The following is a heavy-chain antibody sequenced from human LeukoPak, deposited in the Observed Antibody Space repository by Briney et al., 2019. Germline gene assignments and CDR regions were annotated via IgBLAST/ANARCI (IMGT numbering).Heavy chain of an antibody. CDR1: GFTFSSYA. CDR3: ARDGALGYFDWLPMAGYFDY. V-gene: IGHV3-30*04. D-gene: IGHD3-9*01. CDR2: ISYDASNK. J-gene: IGHJ4*02. Sequence: GGSLRLSCAASGFTFSSYAMHWLRQAPGKGLEWVAVISYDASNKYYADSVKGRFTISRDNSKNTLYLQMNSLRAEDTAVYYCARDGALGYFDWLPMAGYFDYWGQGTLVTVSS.